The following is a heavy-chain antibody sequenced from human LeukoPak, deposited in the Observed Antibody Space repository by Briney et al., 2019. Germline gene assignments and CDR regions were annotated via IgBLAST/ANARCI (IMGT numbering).Heavy chain of an antibody. D-gene: IGHD3-16*01. Sequence: GGSLRLSCAASGFTASSNYMSWVRQAPEKGLEWVSVIYTGGSTHYAESVKGRFTLSRDNSKNTLYLQMNSLRAEDTAVYHCARGGGKDAIDIWGQRTMLTVSS. CDR3: ARGGGKDAIDI. CDR2: IYTGGST. CDR1: GFTASSNY. V-gene: IGHV3-66*01. J-gene: IGHJ3*02.